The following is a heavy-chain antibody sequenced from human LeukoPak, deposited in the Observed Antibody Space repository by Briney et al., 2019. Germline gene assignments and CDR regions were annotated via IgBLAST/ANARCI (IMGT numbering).Heavy chain of an antibody. CDR1: GYTFTGYY. D-gene: IGHD4-23*01. V-gene: IGHV1-2*02. CDR2: INPNSGGT. Sequence: ASVKVSCKASGYTFTGYYMHWVRQAPGQGLEWMGWINPNSGGTNYAQKFQGRVTMTRDTSISTAYMELSRLRSDDTAVYYCARDILERWYYFDYWGQGTLVTVSS. CDR3: ARDILERWYYFDY. J-gene: IGHJ4*02.